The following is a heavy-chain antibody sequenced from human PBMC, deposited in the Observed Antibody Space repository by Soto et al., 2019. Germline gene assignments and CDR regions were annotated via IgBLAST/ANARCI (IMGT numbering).Heavy chain of an antibody. CDR2: IDSVGSYR. J-gene: IGHJ5*01. V-gene: IGHV3-21*01. CDR1: GVIIRNYA. D-gene: IGHD6-13*01. Sequence: PGGSLRLSCAASGVIIRNYAMNWVRQAPGKGLEWVSSIDSVGSYRYSADSLKGRFTISRDNAENSLYLQMNGLRDEDTAVYYCARSLTAAVGRVGFDSWGQGTLVTVSS. CDR3: ARSLTAAVGRVGFDS.